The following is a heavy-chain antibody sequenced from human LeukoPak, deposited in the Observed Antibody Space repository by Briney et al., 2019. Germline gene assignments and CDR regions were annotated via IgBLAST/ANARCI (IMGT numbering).Heavy chain of an antibody. Sequence: PGRSLRLSCAASGLTFSSYGMHWVRQAPGKGLEWVAVISYDGSNKYYADSVKGRFTISRDNSKNTLYLQMNSLRAEDTAVYYCAKALPRIVGATEGVDYWGQGTLVTVSS. CDR2: ISYDGSNK. D-gene: IGHD1-26*01. CDR1: GLTFSSYG. J-gene: IGHJ4*02. CDR3: AKALPRIVGATEGVDY. V-gene: IGHV3-30*18.